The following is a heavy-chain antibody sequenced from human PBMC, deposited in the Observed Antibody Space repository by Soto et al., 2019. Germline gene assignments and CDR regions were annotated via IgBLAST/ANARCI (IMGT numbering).Heavy chain of an antibody. CDR3: ARGVCSSTSCYADDAFDI. Sequence: EVQLVQSGAEVKKPGESLRISCKGSGYSFTSYWISWVRQMPGKGLEWMGRIDPSDSYTNYSPSFQGHVTISADKSISTAYLQWSSLKASDTAMYYCARGVCSSTSCYADDAFDIWGQGTMVTVSS. V-gene: IGHV5-10-1*03. CDR2: IDPSDSYT. J-gene: IGHJ3*02. D-gene: IGHD2-2*01. CDR1: GYSFTSYW.